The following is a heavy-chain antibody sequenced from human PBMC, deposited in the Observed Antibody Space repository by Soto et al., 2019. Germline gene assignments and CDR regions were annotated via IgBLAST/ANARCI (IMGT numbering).Heavy chain of an antibody. CDR1: GFSFSNYA. CDR2: FGVDYVT. J-gene: IGHJ4*02. V-gene: IGHV3-23*01. Sequence: EVQLLESGGGLIQPGGSLRLSCATFGFSFSNYAMSWVRQAPGKGLEWGSGFGVDYVTYYADSVRGRFTISRDNSKNTLYLQMNSLRAEDTALYYCAKAKGSFAHTGPHQWGQGTLVTVSS. D-gene: IGHD2-8*02. CDR3: AKAKGSFAHTGPHQ.